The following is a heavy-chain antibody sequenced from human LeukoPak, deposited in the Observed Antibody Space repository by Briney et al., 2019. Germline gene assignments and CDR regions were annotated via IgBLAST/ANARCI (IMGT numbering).Heavy chain of an antibody. V-gene: IGHV4-34*01. CDR3: ARGLEAYSSGTFDY. Sequence: SETLSLTCAVYGGSFSGYYWSWIRQPPGKGLEWIGEINHSGSTNYNPSLKSRVTISVDTSKNQFSLKLSSVTAADTAVYYCARGLEAYSSGTFDYWGQGNLVTVSS. CDR1: GGSFSGYY. CDR2: INHSGST. J-gene: IGHJ4*02. D-gene: IGHD6-19*01.